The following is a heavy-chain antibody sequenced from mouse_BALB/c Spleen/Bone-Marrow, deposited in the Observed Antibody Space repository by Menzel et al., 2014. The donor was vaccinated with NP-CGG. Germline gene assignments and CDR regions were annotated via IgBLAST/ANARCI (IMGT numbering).Heavy chain of an antibody. V-gene: IGHV14-3*02. Sequence: VQLQQSGAELVKPGASVKLSCTASGFNIKDTYMHWVKQRPEQGLEWIGRIGPANGNTKYDPKFQGKATITADTSSNTAYLRLSSLTSEDTAVYYCARWEYYAMDYWGQGTPATVSS. CDR3: ARWEYYAMDY. CDR1: GFNIKDTY. J-gene: IGHJ4*01. D-gene: IGHD4-1*01. CDR2: IGPANGNT.